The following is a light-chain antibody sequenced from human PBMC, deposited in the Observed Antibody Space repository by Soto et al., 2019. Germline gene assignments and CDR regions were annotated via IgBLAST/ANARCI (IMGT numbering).Light chain of an antibody. Sequence: DIQMTQSPSSLSASVGDRVTITCRASQSISSYLNWYQQKPGKAPKLLIYAASSLQSGVPSRFSGSGSGTDFTLTISRLQPDDCATYYCQQSYSTPWTFGQGTKMEIK. CDR2: AAS. CDR1: QSISSY. J-gene: IGKJ1*01. V-gene: IGKV1-39*01. CDR3: QQSYSTPWT.